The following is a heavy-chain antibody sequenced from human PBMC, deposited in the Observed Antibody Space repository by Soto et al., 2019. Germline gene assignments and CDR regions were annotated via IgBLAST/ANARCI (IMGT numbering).Heavy chain of an antibody. D-gene: IGHD2-15*01. CDR3: ARGQCAGGNCYATDY. V-gene: IGHV1-18*01. Sequence: QVQLVQSGAEVKKPGASVKVSCKASGYTFTNYGITWVRQAPGQGLEWMGWINAYNGDANPAPKLQGRVTMTTDTSTRTAYLELRSLRSDDSAMYYCARGQCAGGNCYATDYWGQGTLVTVSS. J-gene: IGHJ4*02. CDR1: GYTFTNYG. CDR2: INAYNGDA.